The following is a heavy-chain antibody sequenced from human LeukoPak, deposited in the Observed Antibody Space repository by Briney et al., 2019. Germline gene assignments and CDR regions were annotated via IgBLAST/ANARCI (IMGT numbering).Heavy chain of an antibody. CDR3: ARRTYYYDSSGYYSEGYYGMDV. V-gene: IGHV1-2*02. D-gene: IGHD3-22*01. CDR2: INPNSGGT. CDR1: GYTFTGYY. J-gene: IGHJ6*02. Sequence: ASVKVSCKASGYTFTGYYMHWVRQAPGQGLEWMGWINPNSGGTNYAQKFQGRVTMTRNTSISTAYMELSSLRSEDTAVYYCARRTYYYDSSGYYSEGYYGMDVWGQGTTVAVSS.